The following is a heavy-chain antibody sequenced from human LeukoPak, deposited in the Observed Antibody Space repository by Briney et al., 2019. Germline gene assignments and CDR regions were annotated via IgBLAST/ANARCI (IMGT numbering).Heavy chain of an antibody. V-gene: IGHV1-69*01. CDR2: IISIFGTA. Sequence: GASVTVSCTASGGTFSSYAISWVRQAPGQGLEWMGGIISIFGTANYAQKFQGRVTITADESTSTAYMELSSLRSEDTAVYYCARRGLLLSYGMDVWGQGTTVTVSS. CDR3: ARRGLLLSYGMDV. D-gene: IGHD2-15*01. CDR1: GGTFSSYA. J-gene: IGHJ6*02.